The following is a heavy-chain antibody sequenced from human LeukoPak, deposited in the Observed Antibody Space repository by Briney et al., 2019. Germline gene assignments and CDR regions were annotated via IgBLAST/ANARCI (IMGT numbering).Heavy chain of an antibody. D-gene: IGHD6-19*01. CDR2: ISGSGDST. CDR1: EFTFRSFA. Sequence: GGSLRLSCAASEFTFRSFAMSWVRQAPGKGLEWVSGISGSGDSTYYADSVKGRFTISRDNSKNTLYLQMNSLRAEDTAVYYCARRSGIAVAGAFDYWGQGALVTVSS. CDR3: ARRSGIAVAGAFDY. V-gene: IGHV3-23*01. J-gene: IGHJ4*02.